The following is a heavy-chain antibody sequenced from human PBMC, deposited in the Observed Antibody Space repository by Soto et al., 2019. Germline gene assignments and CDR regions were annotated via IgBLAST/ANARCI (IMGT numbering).Heavy chain of an antibody. J-gene: IGHJ2*01. Sequence: QLQESGPGLVKPSQTLSLTCSVTGGSINNNDYYWSWIRQTPGKGLEWIGYVYYSGSSDYIPSLYARFSMSIDKSKSQFHLSLNSVTAADTASYYCARMSYFNDKWYFDICGRGTLVNVST. D-gene: IGHD3-22*01. CDR2: VYYSGSS. V-gene: IGHV4-30-4*01. CDR3: ARMSYFNDKWYFDI. CDR1: GGSINNNDYY.